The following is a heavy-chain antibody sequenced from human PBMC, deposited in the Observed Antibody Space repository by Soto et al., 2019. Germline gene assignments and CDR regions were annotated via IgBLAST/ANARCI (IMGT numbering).Heavy chain of an antibody. J-gene: IGHJ4*02. V-gene: IGHV4-30-4*01. CDR1: GGSTSNDDYY. Sequence: QVQLQESGPGLVKPSQTLSLTCTVSGGSTSNDDYYWSWIRQPPGKGLEWIGYIFYSGSTHYNPSIKSRLTISIDTSENQFSLKLTSVTAADTAVYYCARNTWGLYYFDYWGQGTLVSVSS. CDR2: IFYSGST. CDR3: ARNTWGLYYFDY. D-gene: IGHD7-27*01.